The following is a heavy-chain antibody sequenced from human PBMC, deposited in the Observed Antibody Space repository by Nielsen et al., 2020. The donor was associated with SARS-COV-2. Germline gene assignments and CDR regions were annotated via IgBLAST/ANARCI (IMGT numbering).Heavy chain of an antibody. D-gene: IGHD3-9*01. CDR2: FDPEDGET. J-gene: IGHJ5*02. Sequence: ASVKVSCKVSGYTLTELSMHWVRQAPGKGLEWMGGFDPEDGETIYAQKFQGRVTMTEDTSTGTAYMELSSLRSEDTAVYYCATAPVFVEYFDWLSPWGQGTLVTVSS. CDR1: GYTLTELS. V-gene: IGHV1-24*01. CDR3: ATAPVFVEYFDWLSP.